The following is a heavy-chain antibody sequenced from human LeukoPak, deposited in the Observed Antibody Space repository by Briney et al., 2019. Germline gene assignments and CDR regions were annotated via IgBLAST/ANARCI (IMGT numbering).Heavy chain of an antibody. V-gene: IGHV3-66*01. D-gene: IGHD4-17*01. CDR1: GFTVSSNY. J-gene: IGHJ4*02. CDR2: IYSGDNT. CDR3: AKGTTGEHFDY. Sequence: PGGSLRLSCAASGFTVSSNYMSWVRQAPGKGLEWVSVIYSGDNTYYADSVKGRFTISRDISKNTLYLQMNSLRAEDTAVYYCAKGTTGEHFDYWGQGTLVTVSS.